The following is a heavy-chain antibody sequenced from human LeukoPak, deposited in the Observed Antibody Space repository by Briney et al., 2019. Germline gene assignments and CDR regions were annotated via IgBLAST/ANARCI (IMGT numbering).Heavy chain of an antibody. D-gene: IGHD1-26*01. CDR1: GGSISSNKW. Sequence: SETLSLTCAVSGGSISSNKWWSWVRPPPGKGLEWIGEIFHTGSTNYNPSLKSRVTISVDKSKNQFSLKVNSMTAADTAVYYCASLTGSYDDYWGQGTLVTVSS. CDR3: ASLTGSYDDY. J-gene: IGHJ4*02. CDR2: IFHTGST. V-gene: IGHV4-4*02.